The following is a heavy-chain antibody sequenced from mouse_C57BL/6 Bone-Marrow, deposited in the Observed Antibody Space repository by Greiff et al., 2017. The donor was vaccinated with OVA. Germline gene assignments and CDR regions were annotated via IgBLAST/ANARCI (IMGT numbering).Heavy chain of an antibody. V-gene: IGHV1-66*01. CDR2: IYPGSGNT. CDR3: ARDGYPLMDY. J-gene: IGHJ4*01. Sequence: QVQLQQSGPELVKPGASVKISCKASGYSFTSYYIHWVKQRPGQGLEWIGWIYPGSGNTKYNEKFKGKATLTADTSSITAYMQRSSLTSEDSAVYYCARDGYPLMDYWGQGNSVTVSS. D-gene: IGHD2-3*01. CDR1: GYSFTSYY.